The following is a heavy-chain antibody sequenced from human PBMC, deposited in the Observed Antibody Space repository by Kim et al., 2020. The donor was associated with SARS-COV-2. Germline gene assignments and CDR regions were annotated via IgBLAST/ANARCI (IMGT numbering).Heavy chain of an antibody. V-gene: IGHV3-73*01. J-gene: IGHJ6*02. CDR3: TYCSGGSCYSSNYYGMDV. D-gene: IGHD2-15*01. Sequence: VKGRLTISRDDSKNTAYLQMNSLKTEDTAVYYCTYCSGGSCYSSNYYGMDVWGQGTTVTVSS.